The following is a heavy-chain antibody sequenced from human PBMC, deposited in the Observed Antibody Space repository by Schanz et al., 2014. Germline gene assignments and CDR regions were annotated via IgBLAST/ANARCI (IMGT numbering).Heavy chain of an antibody. V-gene: IGHV4-34*01. J-gene: IGHJ2*01. Sequence: QVQLQQWGAGLLKPSETLSLTCGVYGGSFSGYYWSWIRQPPGKGLEWIAEINHGGSTNYNPSLKSRVTISRDTSKNQFSLTLTSLTAADTAVYYCARDTTWRLDLWGRGTLVTVSS. D-gene: IGHD1-1*01. CDR1: GGSFSGYY. CDR3: ARDTTWRLDL. CDR2: INHGGST.